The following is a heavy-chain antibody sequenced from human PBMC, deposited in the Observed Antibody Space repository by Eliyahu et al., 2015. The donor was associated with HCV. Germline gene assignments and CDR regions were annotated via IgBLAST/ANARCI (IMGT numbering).Heavy chain of an antibody. CDR3: ARTVGSRQFDY. J-gene: IGHJ4*02. CDR1: GFSFSTYP. D-gene: IGHD3-10*01. V-gene: IGHV3-30*04. Sequence: QVQLVESGGGVVQPGRSLRLXCAXSGFSFSTYPXHWVRQAPGKGLEWVAXISYDGSNKYYADSVKGRFTTSRDNSNNTLSLQMDSLRPEDTAVYYCARTVGSRQFDYWGQGALVTVSP. CDR2: ISYDGSNK.